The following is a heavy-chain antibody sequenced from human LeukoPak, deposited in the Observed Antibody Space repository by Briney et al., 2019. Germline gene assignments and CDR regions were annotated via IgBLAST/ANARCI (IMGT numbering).Heavy chain of an antibody. CDR1: VYSISSGYY. CDR3: ARTGGWYVDWFGP. J-gene: IGHJ5*02. D-gene: IGHD6-19*01. Sequence: SETLSLTCTVSVYSISSGYYWGWIRQPPGKGLEWIGSIFHSGSTYYNPSLKSRVTISVDVSNNQFSLKLSSVTAADTAVYYCARTGGWYVDWFGPWGQGTLVTVSS. CDR2: IFHSGST. V-gene: IGHV4-38-2*02.